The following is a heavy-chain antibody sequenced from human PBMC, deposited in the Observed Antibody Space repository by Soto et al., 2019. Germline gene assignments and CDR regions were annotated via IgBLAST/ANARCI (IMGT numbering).Heavy chain of an antibody. J-gene: IGHJ6*02. CDR3: ARDLWGYCGADCYPLDV. V-gene: IGHV1-58*01. Sequence: SVKVSCKTSGFTFSSSAVHWVRQARGHRLQWIGWIDVGSANANYAQMLQERVTISRDMSTSTAYMELSSLRPEDTAVYYCARDLWGYCGADCYPLDVWGQGTTVTVSS. D-gene: IGHD2-21*02. CDR2: IDVGSANA. CDR1: GFTFSSSA.